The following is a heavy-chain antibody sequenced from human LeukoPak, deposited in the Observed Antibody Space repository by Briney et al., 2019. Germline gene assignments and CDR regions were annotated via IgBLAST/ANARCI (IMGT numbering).Heavy chain of an antibody. CDR1: GDSASSNSAA. D-gene: IGHD6-19*01. CDR2: TYYRSKWYN. Sequence: SQTLSLTCAISGDSASSNSAAWNWTRQSPSRGLEWLGRTYYRSKWYNDYAVSVKSRITINPDTSKNQFSLQLNSVTPEDTAVYYCARDRPSHSSGWYGGTYYFDYWGQGTLITVSS. V-gene: IGHV6-1*01. CDR3: ARDRPSHSSGWYGGTYYFDY. J-gene: IGHJ4*02.